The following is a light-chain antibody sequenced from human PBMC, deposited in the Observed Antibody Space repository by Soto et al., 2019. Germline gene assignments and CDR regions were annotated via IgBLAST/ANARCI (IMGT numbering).Light chain of an antibody. CDR2: KAS. CDR1: QSISIW. Sequence: DIQMTQSPSTLSASVGDRVTITCRASQSISIWLAWYQQKPGKAPNLLINKASSLQSEVPSRFSGSGSGTEFTLTITSLQPDDFGVYYCQQYKSSSTFGQGTKVEIK. CDR3: QQYKSSST. J-gene: IGKJ1*01. V-gene: IGKV1-5*03.